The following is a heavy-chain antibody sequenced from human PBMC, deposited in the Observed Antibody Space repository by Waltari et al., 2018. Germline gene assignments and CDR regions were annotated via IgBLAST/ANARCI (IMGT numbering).Heavy chain of an antibody. Sequence: QVQLQESGPGLVKPSETLSLTCTVSGRSISSSYWSWIRQPPGKGLEWIGYIYYSGSTNYNPSLKSRVTISVDTSKNQFSLKLSSVTAADTAVYYCARVGGVLMVFAPTGGWFDPWGQGTLVTVSS. CDR3: ARVGGVLMVFAPTGGWFDP. CDR1: GRSISSSY. D-gene: IGHD2-8*01. J-gene: IGHJ5*02. CDR2: IYYSGST. V-gene: IGHV4-59*01.